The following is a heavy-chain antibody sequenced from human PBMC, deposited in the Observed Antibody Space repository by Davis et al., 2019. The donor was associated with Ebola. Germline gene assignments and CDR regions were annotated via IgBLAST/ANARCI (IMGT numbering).Heavy chain of an antibody. CDR3: TGTVTTIDD. CDR1: GFTFSDSA. CDR2: IRSKANSYAT. J-gene: IGHJ4*02. V-gene: IGHV3-73*01. Sequence: GESLKISCAASGFTFSDSAMHWVRQASGKGLEWVGRIRSKANSYATAYAASVKGRFTISRDDSKNTASLQMNSLKTEDTAVYYCTGTVTTIDDWGQGTLVAVSS. D-gene: IGHD4-17*01.